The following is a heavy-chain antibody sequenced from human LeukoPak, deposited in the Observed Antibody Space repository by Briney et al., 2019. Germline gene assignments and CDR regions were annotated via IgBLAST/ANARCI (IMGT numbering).Heavy chain of an antibody. CDR3: ARGGPPRDGYTYNYYYYMDV. CDR1: GYTFTGYY. Sequence: ASVKVSCKASGYTFTGYYMHWVRQAPGQGLEWMGWINPNSGGTNYAQKFQGRVTMTRDTSISTAYMELSRLRSDDTAVYYYARGGPPRDGYTYNYYYYMDVWGKGTTVTVSS. D-gene: IGHD5-24*01. V-gene: IGHV1-2*02. CDR2: INPNSGGT. J-gene: IGHJ6*03.